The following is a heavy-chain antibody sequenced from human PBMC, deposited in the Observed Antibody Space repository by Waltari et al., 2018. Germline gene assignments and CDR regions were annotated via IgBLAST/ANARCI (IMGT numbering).Heavy chain of an antibody. CDR2: IIPIFGTA. Sequence: PGQGLEWMGGIIPIFGTANYAQKFQGRVTITADESTSTAYMELSSLRSEDTAVYYCAREQLEGWDAFDIWGQGTMVTVSS. V-gene: IGHV1-69*01. J-gene: IGHJ3*02. D-gene: IGHD6-6*01. CDR3: AREQLEGWDAFDI.